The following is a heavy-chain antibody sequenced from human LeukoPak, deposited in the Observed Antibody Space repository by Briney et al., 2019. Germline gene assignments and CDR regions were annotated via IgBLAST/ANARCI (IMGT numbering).Heavy chain of an antibody. CDR1: GYNFRTYC. V-gene: IGHV5-51*01. D-gene: IGHD3-3*01. CDR2: LCPGDSDI. Sequence: GESLKISCKGSGYNFRTYCIVWVRKMPGRGLEWMGILCPGDSDIRYSPSFQGQVTISADKSSSTAYLQWSSLKASDTAMYYCARHKRSLPYDFWGQGTLVTVSS. J-gene: IGHJ4*02. CDR3: ARHKRSLPYDF.